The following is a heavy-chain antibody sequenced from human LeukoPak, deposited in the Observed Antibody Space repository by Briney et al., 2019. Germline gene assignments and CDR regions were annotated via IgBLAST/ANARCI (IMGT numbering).Heavy chain of an antibody. Sequence: PSETLPLTCTVSGGSMSSYYWSWIRQPPGKGLEWIGYIYYSGSTKYNPSLKSRVTISVDTSKNQFSLKLSSVTAADTAVYYCARVASSGWYRVYYGMDVWGQGTTVTVSS. D-gene: IGHD6-19*01. CDR1: GGSMSSYY. CDR2: IYYSGST. V-gene: IGHV4-59*01. J-gene: IGHJ6*02. CDR3: ARVASSGWYRVYYGMDV.